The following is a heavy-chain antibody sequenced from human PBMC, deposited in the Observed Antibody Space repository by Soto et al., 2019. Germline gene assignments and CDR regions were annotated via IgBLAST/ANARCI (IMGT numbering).Heavy chain of an antibody. V-gene: IGHV3-30*18. D-gene: IGHD2-2*01. Sequence: GGSQILSWVGSGFRFSNYVMHWVRPATGKGLERVAFVSSDGNNKYYAESVKGRFTISRYNAKNTLYLQVDRLTVDDTAVYYCAKDRVIQLLPIWPDPWGQGTVVTVAA. CDR3: AKDRVIQLLPIWPDP. CDR2: VSSDGNNK. J-gene: IGHJ5*02. CDR1: GFRFSNYV.